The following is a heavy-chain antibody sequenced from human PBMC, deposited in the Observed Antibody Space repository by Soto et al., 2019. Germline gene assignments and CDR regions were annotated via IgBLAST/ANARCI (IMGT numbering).Heavy chain of an antibody. CDR3: AIAAAGPYYYYYGMDV. CDR1: GFTFSSYS. Sequence: GGSLRLSCAASGFTFSSYSMDWVRQAPGKGLEWVSYISSSSSTIYYADSVKGRFTISRDNAKNSLYLQMNSLRDEDTAVYYCAIAAAGPYYYYYGMDVWGQGTTVTVS. J-gene: IGHJ6*02. D-gene: IGHD6-13*01. CDR2: ISSSSSTI. V-gene: IGHV3-48*02.